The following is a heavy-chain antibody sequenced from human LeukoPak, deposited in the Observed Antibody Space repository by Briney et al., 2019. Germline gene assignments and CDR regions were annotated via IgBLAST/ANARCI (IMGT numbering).Heavy chain of an antibody. CDR1: GYTFTTYH. CDR3: ARTTSLTASGYDY. Sequence: SVKVSCKTSGYTFTTYHINWVRQATGQGLEWLGWMNPYSGDRGYAQKFQGRLSITSDASISTAYMELSSLRSDDTAVYFCARTTSLTASGYDYWGQGTLVTVSS. CDR2: MNPYSGDR. J-gene: IGHJ4*02. V-gene: IGHV1-8*03. D-gene: IGHD4-17*01.